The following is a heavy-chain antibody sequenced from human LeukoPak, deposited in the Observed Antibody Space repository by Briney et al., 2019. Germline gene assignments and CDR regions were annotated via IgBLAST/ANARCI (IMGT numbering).Heavy chain of an antibody. CDR2: IIPIFGTA. CDR3: ARDKGGYSGYVSFDY. J-gene: IGHJ4*02. V-gene: IGHV1-69*06. CDR1: GGTFSSYA. D-gene: IGHD5-12*01. Sequence: SVKVSCKASGGTFSSYAISWVRQAPGQGLEWMGGIIPIFGTANYAQKFQGRVTITADKSTGTAYMELSSLRSEDTAVYYCARDKGGYSGYVSFDYWGQGTLVTVSS.